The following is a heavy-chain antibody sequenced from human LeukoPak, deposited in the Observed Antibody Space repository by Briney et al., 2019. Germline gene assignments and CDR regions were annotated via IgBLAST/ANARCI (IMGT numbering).Heavy chain of an antibody. D-gene: IGHD6-19*01. CDR2: INTAGSST. J-gene: IGHJ3*01. CDR1: GFTFSSYW. CDR3: AKLSVSVIAVATKGAAFDV. V-gene: IGHV3-74*01. Sequence: GGSLRLSCAASGFTFSSYWMHWVRQAPGKGLVWVSRINTAGSSTSYADSVKGRFTISRDNAKNTLYLQMNSLTTEDTAVYYCAKLSVSVIAVATKGAAFDVWGQGTMVIVSS.